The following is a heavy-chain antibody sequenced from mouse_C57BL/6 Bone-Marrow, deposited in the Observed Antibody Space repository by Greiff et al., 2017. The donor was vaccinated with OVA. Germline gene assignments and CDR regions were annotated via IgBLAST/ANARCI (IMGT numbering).Heavy chain of an antibody. Sequence: VQLQQSGPGLVKPSQSLSLTCSVTGYSITSGYYWNWIRQFPGNKLEWMGYISYDGSNNYNPSLKNRISITRDTSKNQFFLKLNSVTTEDTATYYCARDHERAMDYWGQGTSVTVSS. CDR3: ARDHERAMDY. J-gene: IGHJ4*01. CDR1: GYSITSGYY. V-gene: IGHV3-6*01. D-gene: IGHD6-2*01. CDR2: ISYDGSN.